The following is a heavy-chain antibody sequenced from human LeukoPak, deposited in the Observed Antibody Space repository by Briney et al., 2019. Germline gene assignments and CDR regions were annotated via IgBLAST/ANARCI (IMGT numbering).Heavy chain of an antibody. Sequence: GGSLRLSCAASGFTFSNYDVHWVRQAPGKGLEWVAVIWYDGSNKYYVDSVKGRFTISRDISKNTLYLQMNSLSAEDTAVYYCARRGYNYGFDYWGQGTLVTVSS. V-gene: IGHV3-33*01. CDR2: IWYDGSNK. CDR3: ARRGYNYGFDY. D-gene: IGHD5-24*01. CDR1: GFTFSNYD. J-gene: IGHJ4*02.